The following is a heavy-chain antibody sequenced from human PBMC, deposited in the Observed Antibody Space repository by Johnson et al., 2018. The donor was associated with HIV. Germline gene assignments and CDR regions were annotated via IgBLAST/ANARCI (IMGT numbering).Heavy chain of an antibody. D-gene: IGHD3-16*01. CDR3: AREATYYDYVWGSYAFDI. J-gene: IGHJ3*02. Sequence: MQLVESGGGLVQPGGSLRLSCAASGFTVTSHYMSWVRQAPGMGLEWVSVIYSGGSTYYADSVKGRFTISRDNSKNTLYLQMNSLRAEDTAVYYCAREATYYDYVWGSYAFDIWGQGTMVTVSS. CDR2: IYSGGST. CDR1: GFTVTSHY. V-gene: IGHV3-66*01.